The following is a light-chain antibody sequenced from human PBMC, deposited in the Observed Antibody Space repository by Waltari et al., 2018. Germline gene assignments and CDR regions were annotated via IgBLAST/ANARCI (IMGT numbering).Light chain of an antibody. CDR2: KAS. J-gene: IGKJ2*01. CDR3: QQYNSYLYT. CDR1: QGISSW. Sequence: DIQMTQSPSTLSASVGDRVTITCRASQGISSWLAWYQQKPGKAPKLLIYKASSLESGVPSRFSGSGSGTEVTLTISSLQPDDFATYYCQQYNSYLYTFGQGTKLEIK. V-gene: IGKV1-5*03.